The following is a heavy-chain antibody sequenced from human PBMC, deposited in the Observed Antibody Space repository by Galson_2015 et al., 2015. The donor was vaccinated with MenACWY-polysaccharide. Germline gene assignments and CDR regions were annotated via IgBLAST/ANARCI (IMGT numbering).Heavy chain of an antibody. CDR2: IYYSGST. V-gene: IGHV4-59*01. D-gene: IGHD3-16*01. CDR1: GDSISSSF. J-gene: IGHJ4*02. Sequence: QVQLQESGPGRVKPSETLSLTCTVPGDSISSSFWNWFRQPPGKGLEWVGWIYYSGSTKYTPSLESRVTISLDASKNQFSLRLSSVTAADTAVYYCARAPRPDKTFGDCDYWGQGILVT. CDR3: ARAPRPDKTFGDCDY.